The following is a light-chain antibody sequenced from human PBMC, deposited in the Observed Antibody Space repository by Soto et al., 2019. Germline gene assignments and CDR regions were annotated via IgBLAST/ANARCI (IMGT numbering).Light chain of an antibody. Sequence: QSVLTQSPSASGTPGQRVTISCSGSASTIGRNYVYWYQQLPGTAPKLLIYRNSQRPSGVPDRFSGSKSGTSASLAISGLRSEDEGDYYCAAWDDNLSGFYVFGDGTKVTVL. V-gene: IGLV1-47*01. J-gene: IGLJ1*01. CDR1: ASTIGRNY. CDR2: RNS. CDR3: AAWDDNLSGFYV.